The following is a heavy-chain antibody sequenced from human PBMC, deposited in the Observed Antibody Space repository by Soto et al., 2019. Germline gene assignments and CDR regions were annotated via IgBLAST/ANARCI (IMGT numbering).Heavy chain of an antibody. D-gene: IGHD2-21*01. CDR2: INTGNGDS. J-gene: IGHJ4*02. Sequence: QVLLVQSGAEVKQPGASVRVSCKTSGYVFTSFAIHWMRQAPGQGPEWMGWINTGNGDSKYSEKFQDRVTITRDTSANTAYMELSSLRSEDTAVYYCARSKTIVMPGFDHWGQGTLVTVSS. V-gene: IGHV1-3*04. CDR1: GYVFTSFA. CDR3: ARSKTIVMPGFDH.